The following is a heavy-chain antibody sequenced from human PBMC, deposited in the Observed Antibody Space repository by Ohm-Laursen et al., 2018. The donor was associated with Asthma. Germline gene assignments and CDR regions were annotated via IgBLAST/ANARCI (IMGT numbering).Heavy chain of an antibody. J-gene: IGHJ6*02. CDR2: IIPIFGTA. CDR1: GYTFTGYG. V-gene: IGHV1-69*01. CDR3: ASRNSHYCSSTSCYAGDYYYYGMDV. Sequence: SSVKVSCKASGYTFTGYGISWVRQAPGQGLEWMGGIIPIFGTANYAQKFQGRVTITADESTSTAYMELSSLRSEDTAVYYCASRNSHYCSSTSCYAGDYYYYGMDVWGQGTTVTVSS. D-gene: IGHD2-2*01.